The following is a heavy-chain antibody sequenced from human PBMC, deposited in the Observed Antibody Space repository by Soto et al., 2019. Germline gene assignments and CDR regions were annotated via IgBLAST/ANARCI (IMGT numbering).Heavy chain of an antibody. CDR1: GYTFTNYY. Sequence: ASVKVSCKASGYTFTNYYLHWVRQAPGQGLEWVGMNNPSARSASYAQKLRGRLTMDRDTSTTTVYMELSRLTSEDTAVYYCARDNSAANGVLDHWGLGTLVTVS. CDR3: ARDNSAANGVLDH. D-gene: IGHD1-1*01. V-gene: IGHV1-46*04. J-gene: IGHJ4*02. CDR2: NNPSARSA.